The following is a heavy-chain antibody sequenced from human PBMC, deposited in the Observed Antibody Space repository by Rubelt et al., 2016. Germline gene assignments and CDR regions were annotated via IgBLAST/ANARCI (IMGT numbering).Heavy chain of an antibody. Sequence: GSTYYNPSLKSRVTISVDRSKNQFSLKLSSVTAADTAVYYCARYSSGWYKDYFDYWGQGTLVTVSS. V-gene: IGHV4-30-2*01. D-gene: IGHD6-19*01. CDR3: ARYSSGWYKDYFDY. J-gene: IGHJ4*02. CDR2: GST.